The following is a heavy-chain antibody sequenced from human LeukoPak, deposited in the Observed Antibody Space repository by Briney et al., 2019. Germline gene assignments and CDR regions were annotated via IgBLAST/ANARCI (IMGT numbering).Heavy chain of an antibody. D-gene: IGHD2-21*02. CDR2: ISGSGGST. CDR1: GFTFSSYA. Sequence: GGSLRLSCAASGFTFSSYAMSWVRQAPGKGLEWVSAISGSGGSTYYADSVKGRFTISRDNSKNTLYLQMNSLRAEDTAVYYCAKDLSRGGDCSTHIDYWGQGTPVTVSS. J-gene: IGHJ4*02. CDR3: AKDLSRGGDCSTHIDY. V-gene: IGHV3-23*01.